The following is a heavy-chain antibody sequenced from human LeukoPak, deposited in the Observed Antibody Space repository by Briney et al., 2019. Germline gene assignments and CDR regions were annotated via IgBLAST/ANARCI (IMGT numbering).Heavy chain of an antibody. CDR2: ISDTGGKT. D-gene: IGHD3-9*01. CDR1: GFTFSNYA. CDR3: AKDNSRYFDWPFSDY. J-gene: IGHJ4*02. V-gene: IGHV3-23*01. Sequence: GGSLRLSCAASGFTFSNYAMSWVCQAPGKGLEWVSAISDTGGKTLYAGSVKGRFTISRDNSKNTLYLQMNSLRAEETAVYYCAKDNSRYFDWPFSDYWGQGTLVTVSS.